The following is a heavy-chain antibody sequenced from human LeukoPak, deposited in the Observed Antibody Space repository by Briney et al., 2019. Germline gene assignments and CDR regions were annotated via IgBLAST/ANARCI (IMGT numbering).Heavy chain of an antibody. Sequence: PSETLSLTCAVYGGSFSGYYWSWIRQPPGQGLEWIGSIFYSGITYYNPSLKSRVTISVDTSKNQFSLKLSSVAAADTAVYYCARHSSGWVGDYWGQGTLVTVSS. V-gene: IGHV4-34*12. D-gene: IGHD6-19*01. J-gene: IGHJ4*02. CDR3: ARHSSGWVGDY. CDR2: IFYSGIT. CDR1: GGSFSGYY.